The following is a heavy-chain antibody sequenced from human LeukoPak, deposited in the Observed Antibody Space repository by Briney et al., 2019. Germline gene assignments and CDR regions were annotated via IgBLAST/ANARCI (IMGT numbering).Heavy chain of an antibody. CDR3: ARGFGYSYVSYYYYGMDV. CDR2: IYHSGST. V-gene: IGHV4-4*02. J-gene: IGHJ6*02. CDR1: GGSISSSNW. Sequence: PSGTLSLTCAVSGGSISSSNWWSWVRQPPGKGLEWIGEIYHSGSTNYNPSLKSRVTISVDTSKNQFSLKLSSVTAADTAVYYCARGFGYSYVSYYYYGMDVWGQGTTVTVSS. D-gene: IGHD5-18*01.